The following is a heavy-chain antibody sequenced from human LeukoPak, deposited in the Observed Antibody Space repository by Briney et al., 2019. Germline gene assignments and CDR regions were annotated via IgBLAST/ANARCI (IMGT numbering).Heavy chain of an antibody. CDR1: GGSISSSSYY. CDR3: TREYGFMTTVFHAFDI. CDR2: VYYSGNT. J-gene: IGHJ3*02. Sequence: PSETLSLTCTVSGGSISSSSYYWGWIRQPPGKGLEWIGSVYYSGNTYYNSSLKSRVTISVDTSKNQFSLKLSSVTAADTAIYYCTREYGFMTTVFHAFDIWGQGTMVTVSS. D-gene: IGHD4-17*01. V-gene: IGHV4-39*07.